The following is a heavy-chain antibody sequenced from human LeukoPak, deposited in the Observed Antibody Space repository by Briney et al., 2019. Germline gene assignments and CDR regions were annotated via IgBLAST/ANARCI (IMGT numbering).Heavy chain of an antibody. V-gene: IGHV3-48*03. CDR1: GFTFSSYE. CDR2: ISSSGSTI. CDR3: ARDPLAGYYGMDV. J-gene: IGHJ6*04. Sequence: GGSLRLSCAASGFTFSSYEMNWVRQAPGKGLEWVSYISSSGSTIYYADSVKGRFTISRDNAKNSLYLQMNSLRAEDTAVYYRARDPLAGYYGMDVWGKGTTVTVSS.